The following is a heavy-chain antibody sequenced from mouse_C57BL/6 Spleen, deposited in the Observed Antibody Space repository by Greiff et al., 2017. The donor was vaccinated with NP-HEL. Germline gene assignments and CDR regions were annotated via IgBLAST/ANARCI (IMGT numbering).Heavy chain of an antibody. CDR2: IHPNSGST. J-gene: IGHJ2*01. V-gene: IGHV1-64*01. D-gene: IGHD1-1*01. CDR1: GYTFTSYW. Sequence: QVHVKQPGAELVKPGASVKLSCKASGYTFTSYWMHWVKQRPGQGLEWIGMIHPNSGSTNYNEKFKSKATLTVDKSSSTAYMQLSSLTSEDSAVYYCAKSVVADYWGQGTTLTVSS. CDR3: AKSVVADY.